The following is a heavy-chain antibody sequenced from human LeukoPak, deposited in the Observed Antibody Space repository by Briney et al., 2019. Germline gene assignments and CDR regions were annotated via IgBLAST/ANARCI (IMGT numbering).Heavy chain of an antibody. CDR3: ARKRKGAYDFDC. CDR1: GGSISGYY. V-gene: IGHV4-4*07. D-gene: IGHD3-16*01. Sequence: ETSETLSLTCTVSGGSISGYYRSWIRQPAGEGLEWIGRIYSSGSTNYNPSLKSRVSMSVDTSNNQFSLNLSSVTAADTAVYYCARKRKGAYDFDCWGQGTLVTVSS. CDR2: IYSSGST. J-gene: IGHJ4*02.